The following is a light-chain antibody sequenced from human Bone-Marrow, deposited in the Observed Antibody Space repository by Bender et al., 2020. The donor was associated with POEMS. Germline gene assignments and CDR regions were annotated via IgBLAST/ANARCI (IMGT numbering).Light chain of an antibody. CDR3: QAWDSGNAD. CDR1: KLGDKY. Sequence: SYELTQPPSVSVSPGQTASITCSGDKLGDKYTCWYQQKPGQSPVLVIYQDTQRPSGIPERFSGSNSGDTATLTISGTQAMDEADYYCQAWDSGNADFGGGTKLTVL. J-gene: IGLJ2*01. CDR2: QDT. V-gene: IGLV3-1*01.